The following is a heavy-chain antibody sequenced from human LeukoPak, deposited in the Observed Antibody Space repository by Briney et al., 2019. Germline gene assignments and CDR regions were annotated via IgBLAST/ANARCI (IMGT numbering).Heavy chain of an antibody. CDR2: ISSSGSGGNT. J-gene: IGHJ2*01. CDR3: AKDRKVGTSYSYLDL. D-gene: IGHD4-23*01. CDR1: GVTLSSYA. V-gene: IGHV3-23*01. Sequence: GGSLRLSCVASGVTLSSYAMSWARQAPGKGLEWVSGISSSGSGGNTYYADAVKGRFTIARDSTKNTLFVHMNTTRAEDTAIYYCAKDRKVGTSYSYLDLWGRGTLVTVSS.